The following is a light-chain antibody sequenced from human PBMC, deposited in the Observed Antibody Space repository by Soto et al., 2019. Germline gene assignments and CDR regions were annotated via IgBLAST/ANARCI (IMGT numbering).Light chain of an antibody. J-gene: IGKJ5*01. CDR3: QQYNSYLIT. CDR2: DAS. Sequence: DILMIQSPSTLSASVGDRFTITCLAIQTISKYLNWYQQKPGKAPKLLIYDASSLESGVPSRFRGSGSGTEFTLTISSLQPDDFEPYYCQQYNSYLITFGQGTRLEIK. V-gene: IGKV1-5*01. CDR1: QTISKY.